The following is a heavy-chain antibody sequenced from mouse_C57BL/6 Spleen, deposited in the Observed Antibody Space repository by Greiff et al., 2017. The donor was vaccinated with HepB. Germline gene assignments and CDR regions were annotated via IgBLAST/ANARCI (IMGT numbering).Heavy chain of an antibody. CDR2: IWSGGST. CDR1: GFSLTSYG. J-gene: IGHJ3*01. D-gene: IGHD2-4*01. Sequence: VQGVESGPGLVQPSQSLSITCTVSGFSLTSYGVHWVRQSPGKGLEWLGVIWSGGSTDYNAAFISRLSISKDNSKSQVFFKMNSLQADDTAIYYCARNRYDYDGGAFAYWGQGTLVTVSA. V-gene: IGHV2-2*01. CDR3: ARNRYDYDGGAFAY.